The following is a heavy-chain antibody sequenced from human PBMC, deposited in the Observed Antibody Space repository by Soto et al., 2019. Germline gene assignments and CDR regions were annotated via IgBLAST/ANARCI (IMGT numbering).Heavy chain of an antibody. V-gene: IGHV4-4*07. D-gene: IGHD2-21*01. CDR3: ATVVIPGTRHTDFDS. CDR2: IFPNGNT. J-gene: IGHJ5*01. Sequence: SETLSLTCTVSRGYVNTFHWSWVRQPAGKGLEWIGRIFPNGNTDYSPSLKSRVTLSVDTSKNQISLNLASVTATDTAVYYCATVVIPGTRHTDFDSRGQGVSVTVSS. CDR1: RGYVNTFH.